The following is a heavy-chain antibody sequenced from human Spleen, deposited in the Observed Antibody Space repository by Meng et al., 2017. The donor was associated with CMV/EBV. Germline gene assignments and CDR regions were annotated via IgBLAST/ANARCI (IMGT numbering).Heavy chain of an antibody. V-gene: IGHV4-34*01. CDR3: ARRGTYDHYYYAMDV. J-gene: IGHJ6*02. D-gene: IGHD1/OR15-1a*01. CDR1: GGSLSGSY. Sequence: YGGSLSGSYWHWIRQSPGKGLEWIGEINHSGRTEYNPSLQSRLTVSVDTSKNLFSLKVTSVTAADTALYYCARRGTYDHYYYAMDVWGQGTVVTVSS. CDR2: INHSGRT.